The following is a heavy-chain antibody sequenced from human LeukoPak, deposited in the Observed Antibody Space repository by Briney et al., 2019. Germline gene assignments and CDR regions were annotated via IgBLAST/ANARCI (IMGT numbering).Heavy chain of an antibody. CDR2: IYSGGDT. J-gene: IGHJ4*02. CDR3: ARYVWGSYPTFEDY. CDR1: GFTVSDNY. D-gene: IGHD3-16*01. V-gene: IGHV3-53*01. Sequence: PGGSLRLSCAASGFTVSDNYMSWVRQAPGKGLEWVSVIYSGGDTYYADSVTGRFAISRDNSKNTLYLQMNSLRAEDTAVYYCARYVWGSYPTFEDYWRQGTLVTVSS.